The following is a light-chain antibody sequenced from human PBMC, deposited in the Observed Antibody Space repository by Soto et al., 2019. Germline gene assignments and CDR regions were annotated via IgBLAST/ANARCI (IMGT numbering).Light chain of an antibody. V-gene: IGLV1-47*01. J-gene: IGLJ3*02. CDR2: RNN. CDR1: SSNIGSNY. CDR3: AAWDDSLCGLWV. Sequence: QSALTQPPSASGTPGQRVTISCSGSSSNIGSNYVYWYQQLPGTAPKLLIYRNNQRPSGVPDRFSGSKSGTSASLAISGLRSEDEADYYCAAWDDSLCGLWVFGGGTKLTVL.